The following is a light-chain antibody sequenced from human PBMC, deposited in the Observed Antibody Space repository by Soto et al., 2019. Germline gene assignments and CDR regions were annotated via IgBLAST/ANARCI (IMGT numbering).Light chain of an antibody. J-gene: IGKJ4*01. CDR3: QQYFDVPFT. Sequence: DIVMTQSPDSLAVSLCERATINCKSSQSVLYSSNNKNYLAWYQQKPGQPPQLIIYWASTRESGVPERFSGSGSGTDFTLTISSLEAEDVAFYWCQQYFDVPFTFGGGTKVDIK. CDR2: WAS. V-gene: IGKV4-1*01. CDR1: QSVLYSSNNKNY.